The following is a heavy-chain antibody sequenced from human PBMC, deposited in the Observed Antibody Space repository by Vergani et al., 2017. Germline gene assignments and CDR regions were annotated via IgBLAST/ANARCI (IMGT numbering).Heavy chain of an antibody. CDR2: IYWDDDK. J-gene: IGHJ5*02. CDR1: GFPLSNSGVG. V-gene: IGHV2-5*02. CDR3: AHSPIVGGSFDP. Sequence: QITLKESGPTLVKPTPTLTLTCTFSGFPLSNSGVGVGWMRQPPGNALEWLSLIYWDDDKRYSPSLQSRLTITKDTSRTQVVLTMTNMDPVDTATDYCAHSPIVGGSFDPWGQGRLVTVSS. D-gene: IGHD2-15*01.